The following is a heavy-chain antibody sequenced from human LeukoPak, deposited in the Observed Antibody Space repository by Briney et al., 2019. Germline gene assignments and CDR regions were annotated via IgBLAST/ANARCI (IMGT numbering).Heavy chain of an antibody. CDR3: ASPKTGTTSYFDY. CDR1: GGSVSSSSYY. V-gene: IGHV4-39*01. CDR2: IYYSGST. Sequence: SETLSLTCTVSGGSVSSSSYYWGWIRQPPGKGLEWIGSIYYSGSTYYNPSLKSRVTISVDTSKNQFSLKLSSVTAADTAVYYCASPKTGTTSYFDYWGQGTLVTVSS. D-gene: IGHD1-7*01. J-gene: IGHJ4*02.